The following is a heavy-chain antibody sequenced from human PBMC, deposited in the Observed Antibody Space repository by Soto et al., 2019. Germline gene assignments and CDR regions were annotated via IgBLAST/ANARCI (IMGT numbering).Heavy chain of an antibody. CDR3: ARDNSGTYYKYNWFDP. J-gene: IGHJ5*02. D-gene: IGHD3-10*01. V-gene: IGHV4-4*02. Sequence: SETLSLTCAVSGGSFSSSHWWGWVRQPPGMGLEWIGEIYYSGSTNYNPSLKSRVSISVDKSKNEFSLKLSSVTAADTAVYYCARDNSGTYYKYNWFDPWGQGILVT. CDR1: GGSFSSSHW. CDR2: IYYSGST.